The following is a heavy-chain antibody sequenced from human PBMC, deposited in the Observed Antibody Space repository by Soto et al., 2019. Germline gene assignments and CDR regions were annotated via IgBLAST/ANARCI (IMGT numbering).Heavy chain of an antibody. J-gene: IGHJ4*02. D-gene: IGHD4-17*01. CDR2: IWYDGSNK. CDR3: ARGIDYGDYAIDY. Sequence: RSLRLSCIASGFSFNIYGMHWVRQAPGKGLEWVAVIWYDGSNKYFADSVKGRFTISRDNSRNTLSPQMNSLRAEDTAIYYCARGIDYGDYAIDYWGQGALVTVSS. CDR1: GFSFNIYG. V-gene: IGHV3-33*01.